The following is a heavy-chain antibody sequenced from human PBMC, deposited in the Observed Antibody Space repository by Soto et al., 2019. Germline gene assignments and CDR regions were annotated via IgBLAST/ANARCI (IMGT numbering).Heavy chain of an antibody. Sequence: EVQLVESGGGLVKPGGSLRLSCAASGFTFSNHSLNWVRQAPGKGLEWVSSISSDGQYTHEADSLKGRFTISRDNAKDSMYLQINSLRAEDTGIYYCAREIASRRCKNGVCYYFYGMDVW. CDR2: ISSDGQYT. J-gene: IGHJ6*01. V-gene: IGHV3-21*06. D-gene: IGHD2-8*01. CDR3: AREIASRRCKNGVCYYFYGMDV. CDR1: GFTFSNHS.